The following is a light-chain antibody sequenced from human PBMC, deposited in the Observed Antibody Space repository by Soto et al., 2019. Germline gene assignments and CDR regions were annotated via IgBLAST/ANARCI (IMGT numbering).Light chain of an antibody. CDR2: DAS. J-gene: IGKJ2*01. V-gene: IGKV3-11*01. CDR3: LQRSSRPPMYT. Sequence: EIVLTQSPATLSLSPGEGATLSCRASQSVSSYLVWYQQKPGQAPRLLIYDASKRATGIPARFSGSGSGTDFTLTISSLEPEDFAVYYCLQRSSRPPMYTFGQGTKVEIK. CDR1: QSVSSY.